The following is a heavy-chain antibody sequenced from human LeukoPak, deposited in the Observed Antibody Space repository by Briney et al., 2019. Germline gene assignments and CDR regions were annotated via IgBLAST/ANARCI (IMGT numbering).Heavy chain of an antibody. V-gene: IGHV4-38-2*02. CDR1: GYSISSGYY. CDR3: ARDPSDGYGPHFDY. CDR2: IYHSGST. J-gene: IGHJ4*02. Sequence: SETLSLTCTVSGYSISSGYYWGWIRPPPGKGLEWIGSIYHSGSTYYNPSLKSRVTISVDTSKNQFSLKLSSVTAADTAVYYCARDPSDGYGPHFDYWGQGTPVTVSS. D-gene: IGHD2-21*01.